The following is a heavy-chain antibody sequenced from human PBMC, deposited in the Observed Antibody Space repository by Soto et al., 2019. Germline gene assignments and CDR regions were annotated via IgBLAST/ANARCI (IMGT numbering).Heavy chain of an antibody. CDR1: GGFNSYS. V-gene: IGHV1-69*06. CDR2: IIPIFATP. Sequence: QVQLVQSGAEVKKPGSSVKVSCKGSGGFNSYSISWVRQAPGQGPEWMGGIIPIFATPTYAQKFQGRVTITADKSTSTAYMELSRLTSEDTAVYYCARDGRSSYSSGWYYFDYWGQGTLVTVSS. J-gene: IGHJ4*02. D-gene: IGHD6-19*01. CDR3: ARDGRSSYSSGWYYFDY.